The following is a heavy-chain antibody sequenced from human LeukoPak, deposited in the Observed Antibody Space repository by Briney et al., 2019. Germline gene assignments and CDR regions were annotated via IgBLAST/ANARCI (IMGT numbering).Heavy chain of an antibody. CDR3: ARATSRYSYGYRFDY. V-gene: IGHV4-30-2*01. D-gene: IGHD5-18*01. CDR2: IYHSGST. J-gene: IGHJ4*02. Sequence: PSETLSLTCAVSGGSISSGGYSWSWIRQPPGKGLVWIGYIYHSGSTYYNPSLKSRVTISVDRSKNQFSLKLSSVTAADTAVYYCARATSRYSYGYRFDYWGQGTLVTVSS. CDR1: GGSISSGGYS.